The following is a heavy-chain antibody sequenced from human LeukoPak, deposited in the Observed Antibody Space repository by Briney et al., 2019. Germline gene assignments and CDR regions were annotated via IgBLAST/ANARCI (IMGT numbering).Heavy chain of an antibody. CDR1: GGSFSGYY. CDR2: INHSGST. V-gene: IGHV4-34*01. Sequence: SETLSLTCAVYGGSFSGYYWSWIRQPPGKGLEWIGEINHSGSTNYNPSLKSRVTISVDTSKNQFSLKLSSVTAADTAVYYCARGGGGNLLGYSGMDVWGQGTTVTVSS. CDR3: ARGGGGNLLGYSGMDV. D-gene: IGHD4-23*01. J-gene: IGHJ6*02.